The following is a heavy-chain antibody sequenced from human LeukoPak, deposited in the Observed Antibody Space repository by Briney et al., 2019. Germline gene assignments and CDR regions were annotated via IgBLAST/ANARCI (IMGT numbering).Heavy chain of an antibody. CDR3: ARAGSSGWYLGIFDY. D-gene: IGHD6-19*01. CDR2: IYYSGST. J-gene: IGHJ4*02. V-gene: IGHV4-31*03. CDR1: GGSISSGGYY. Sequence: SETLSLTCTVSGGSISSGGYYWSWIRQHPGKGLEWIGYIYYSGSTYYNPSLKSRVTISLDTSKNQFSLKLSSVTAADTAVYYCARAGSSGWYLGIFDYWGQGTLVTVSS.